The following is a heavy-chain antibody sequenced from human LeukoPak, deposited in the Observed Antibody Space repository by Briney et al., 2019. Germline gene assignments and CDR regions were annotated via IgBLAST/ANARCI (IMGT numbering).Heavy chain of an antibody. CDR3: TRAGITMIVVSGYY. Sequence: GGSLRLSCTASGFTFGDYAMSWFRQAPGKGLEWVGFIRSKAYGGTTEYAASVKGRFTISRDDSKSIAYLQMNSLKTEDTAVYYCTRAGITMIVVSGYYWRQGTLVTVSP. D-gene: IGHD3-22*01. V-gene: IGHV3-49*03. CDR1: GFTFGDYA. CDR2: IRSKAYGGTT. J-gene: IGHJ4*02.